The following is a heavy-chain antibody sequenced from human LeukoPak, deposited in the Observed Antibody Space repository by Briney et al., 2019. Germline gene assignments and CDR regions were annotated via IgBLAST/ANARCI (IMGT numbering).Heavy chain of an antibody. Sequence: GASGKVSCKAAGYTFTSYTMHSVGQSPGQRRGWWRGINTVNGNAKYSQEFQGSVTVNRDTPARTAYMELSSLRPEDMAVYYCARGAKFRSYGSGSYPKTLPFQPWGQGTL. CDR2: INTVNGNA. CDR3: ARGAKFRSYGSGSYPKTLPFQP. J-gene: IGHJ5*02. D-gene: IGHD3-10*01. CDR1: GYTFTSYT. V-gene: IGHV1-3*03.